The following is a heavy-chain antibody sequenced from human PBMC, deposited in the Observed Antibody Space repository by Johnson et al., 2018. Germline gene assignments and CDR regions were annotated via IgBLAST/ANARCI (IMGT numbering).Heavy chain of an antibody. CDR2: IWYDGRNN. Sequence: QVQLVQSGGGVVQPGRSLRLSCAASGFTFSTYGMHWVRQAPGQGLEWVAVIWYDGRNNYYADSVKGRFTISRDNSKKTLSLQMNSLRSEDTDVYYCASGSAKWEPDAFDIWGQGTMVTVSS. V-gene: IGHV3-33*01. D-gene: IGHD1-26*01. J-gene: IGHJ3*02. CDR1: GFTFSTYG. CDR3: ASGSAKWEPDAFDI.